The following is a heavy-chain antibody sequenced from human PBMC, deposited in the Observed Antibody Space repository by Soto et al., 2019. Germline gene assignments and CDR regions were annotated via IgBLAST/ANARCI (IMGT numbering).Heavy chain of an antibody. D-gene: IGHD3-22*01. V-gene: IGHV6-1*01. CDR2: TYYRSKYYY. CDR1: GDSVSSNSAA. CDR3: ARVPTYYQDSIGYQPFHP. Sequence: SQTLSLTCAISGDSVSSNSAAWNWLRQSPSRGLEWLGRTYYRSKYYYEYAQSVKSRITINPDTSSNHFSLQLNSVTPEDTAVYYCARVPTYYQDSIGYQPFHPWGQGTLVTVSS. J-gene: IGHJ5*02.